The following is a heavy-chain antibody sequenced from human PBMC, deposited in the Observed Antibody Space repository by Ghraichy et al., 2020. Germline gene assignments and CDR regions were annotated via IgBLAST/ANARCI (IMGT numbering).Heavy chain of an antibody. CDR3: ARVDQAMSSGSDPDAFDI. Sequence: ASVKVSCKASGYTFTSYYMHWVRQAPGQGLEWMGIINPSGGSTSYAQKFQGRVTMTRDTSTSTVYMELSSLRSEDTAVYYCARVDQAMSSGSDPDAFDIWGQGTMVTVSS. D-gene: IGHD3-22*01. J-gene: IGHJ3*02. CDR2: INPSGGST. CDR1: GYTFTSYY. V-gene: IGHV1-46*01.